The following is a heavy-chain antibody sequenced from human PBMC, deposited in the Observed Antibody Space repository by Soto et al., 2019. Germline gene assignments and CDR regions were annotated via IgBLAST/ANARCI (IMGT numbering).Heavy chain of an antibody. Sequence: QVQLVQSGAEVKKPGSSVKVSCKASGGTFSSYAISWVRQAPGQGLEWMGGIIPIFGTANYAQKFQGRVTIAADEATSTAYMELSSLRSEDTAVYYCASLDSSGYYRGGGYWGQGTLVTVSS. D-gene: IGHD3-22*01. CDR1: GGTFSSYA. J-gene: IGHJ4*02. CDR3: ASLDSSGYYRGGGY. V-gene: IGHV1-69*12. CDR2: IIPIFGTA.